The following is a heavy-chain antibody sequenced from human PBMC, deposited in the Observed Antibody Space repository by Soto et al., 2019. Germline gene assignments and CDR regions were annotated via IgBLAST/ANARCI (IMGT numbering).Heavy chain of an antibody. V-gene: IGHV2-5*04. Sequence: QITLKESGPTLVKPTQTLTLTCTFSGFSLSTSEVAVGWIRQPPGKALEWVALIYWDDDKRYSPSLKSRLTITKDTSKHQVVRTMTNMDPVDTGTYYCVRDSSGYYGFDYWGQGTLVTVSS. J-gene: IGHJ4*02. CDR1: GFSLSTSEVA. CDR3: VRDSSGYYGFDY. CDR2: IYWDDDK. D-gene: IGHD3-22*01.